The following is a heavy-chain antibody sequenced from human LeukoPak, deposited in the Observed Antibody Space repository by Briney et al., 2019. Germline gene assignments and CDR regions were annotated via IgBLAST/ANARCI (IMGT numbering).Heavy chain of an antibody. J-gene: IGHJ5*02. CDR2: IKQDGSEK. Sequence: GGSLRLSCAASGFTFSSYWMSWVRQAPGKGLEWVANIKQDGSEKYYVDSVKGRFTISRDNAKNSLYLQMNSLRAEDTAVYYCARRREENDYGDTNWFDPWGQGTLVTVSS. V-gene: IGHV3-7*01. CDR1: GFTFSSYW. D-gene: IGHD4-17*01. CDR3: ARRREENDYGDTNWFDP.